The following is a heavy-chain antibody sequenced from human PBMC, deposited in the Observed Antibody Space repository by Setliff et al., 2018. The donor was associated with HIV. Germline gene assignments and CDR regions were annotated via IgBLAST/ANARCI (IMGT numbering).Heavy chain of an antibody. CDR3: ARGVGIGGNWFDP. D-gene: IGHD2-15*01. Sequence: PSETLSLTCAVSGYSVSSGYYWAWIRQAPGKGLQWIGQMYYTGTTDYNPSLSSRVTISQDKSRNQFSLKLTSVTATDTAIYYCARGVGIGGNWFDPWGRGIMVTVS. V-gene: IGHV4-38-2*01. CDR2: MYYTGTT. J-gene: IGHJ5*02. CDR1: GYSVSSGYY.